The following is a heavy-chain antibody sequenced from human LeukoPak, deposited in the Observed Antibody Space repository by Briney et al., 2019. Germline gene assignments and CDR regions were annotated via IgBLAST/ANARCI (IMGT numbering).Heavy chain of an antibody. CDR1: GLSISNRSYD. J-gene: IGHJ6*02. CDR3: ARHVNGCADEALDV. V-gene: IGHV4-39*01. Sequence: SETLSHTCTLSGLSISNRSYDWGWLPPPPGKGLEWIERIYYSGSTYYNPSVKSRLTISVDTAKNQFSLKLSYVTAADTAVYSCARHVNGCADEALDVWGQGTTVTVSS. D-gene: IGHD2-15*01. CDR2: IYYSGST.